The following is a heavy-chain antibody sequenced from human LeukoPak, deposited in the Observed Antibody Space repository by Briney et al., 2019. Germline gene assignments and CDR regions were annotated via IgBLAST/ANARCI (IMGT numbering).Heavy chain of an antibody. CDR3: AGYYYDSSGYPRPWFDP. CDR2: ISAYNGNT. D-gene: IGHD3-22*01. V-gene: IGHV1-18*01. Sequence: WASVKVSCKASGYTFTSYGISWVRQAPGQGLEWMGWISAYNGNTNYAQELQGRVTMTTDTSTSTAYMELRSLRSDDTAVYYCAGYYYDSSGYPRPWFDPWGQGTLVTVSS. J-gene: IGHJ5*02. CDR1: GYTFTSYG.